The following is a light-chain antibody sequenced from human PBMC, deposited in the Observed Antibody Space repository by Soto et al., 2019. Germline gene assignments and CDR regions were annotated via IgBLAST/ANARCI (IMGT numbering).Light chain of an antibody. V-gene: IGLV4-60*03. Sequence: QPVLTQSSSASASLGSSVKLTCTLSSGHSSNIIAWHQQQPGKAPQYLMKLEGSGNYNKGSGVPDRFSGSSSGADRYLTISNLQSEDEADYYCETWDSNTRVFGGGTQLTVL. CDR3: ETWDSNTRV. CDR1: SGHSSNI. J-gene: IGLJ3*02. CDR2: LEGSGNY.